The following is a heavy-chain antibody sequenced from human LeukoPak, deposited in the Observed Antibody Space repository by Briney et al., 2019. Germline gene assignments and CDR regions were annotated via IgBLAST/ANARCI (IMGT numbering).Heavy chain of an antibody. V-gene: IGHV5-51*01. D-gene: IGHD5-12*01. J-gene: IGHJ6*02. CDR3: ARHTRGLADYYYYYYGMDV. CDR1: GYSFTSYW. CDR2: IYPGDSDT. Sequence: GESLKISCKGSGYSFTSYWIGWVRQKPGKGLEWMGIIYPGDSDTRYSPSFQGQVTISADKSISTAYLQWSSLKASDAAMYYCARHTRGLADYYYYYYGMDVWGQGTTVTVSS.